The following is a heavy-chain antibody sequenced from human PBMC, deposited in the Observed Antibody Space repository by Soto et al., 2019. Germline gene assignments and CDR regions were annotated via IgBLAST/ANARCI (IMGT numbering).Heavy chain of an antibody. V-gene: IGHV3-23*01. Sequence: GRPLRLSYAASGFTFTSYALSWVRQAPGKGLEWVSVISGTGRSTYYAESVKGRFTISRDNSMNTLYLQMNSLRAEDTAVYYCAKAPSTITMWDYHFDSWGQATPVTAYS. CDR3: AKAPSTITMWDYHFDS. J-gene: IGHJ4*02. D-gene: IGHD4-4*01. CDR2: ISGTGRST. CDR1: GFTFTSYA.